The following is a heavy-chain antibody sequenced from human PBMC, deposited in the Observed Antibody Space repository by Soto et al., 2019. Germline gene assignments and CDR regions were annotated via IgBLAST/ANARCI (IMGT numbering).Heavy chain of an antibody. CDR1: GFTFTNYA. Sequence: EVQPLESGGGLVQPGGSLRLSCVASGFTFTNYAMNWVRQAPGKGLEWVSGISGGGDITYYADSVKGRFTISRDNSKNTLSLQVSSLRAEDTAVYYCAKRAYYDGLGFYYGYYFDNWGQGTLVTVSS. J-gene: IGHJ4*02. CDR3: AKRAYYDGLGFYYGYYFDN. V-gene: IGHV3-23*01. D-gene: IGHD3-22*01. CDR2: ISGGGDIT.